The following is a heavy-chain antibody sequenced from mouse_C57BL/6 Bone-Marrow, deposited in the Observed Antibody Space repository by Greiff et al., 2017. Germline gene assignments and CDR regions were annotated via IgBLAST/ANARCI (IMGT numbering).Heavy chain of an antibody. Sequence: VKLMESGPELVKPGASVKLSCKASGYTFTSYDINWVKQRPGQGLEWIGWIYPRDGSTKYNEKFKGKATLTVDTPSSPAYMELHSRTSEDSAVYFCERLEFDGSCGAWYFDVWGTGTTVTVSS. V-gene: IGHV1-85*01. D-gene: IGHD1-1*01. CDR1: GYTFTSYD. CDR3: ERLEFDGSCGAWYFDV. J-gene: IGHJ1*03. CDR2: IYPRDGST.